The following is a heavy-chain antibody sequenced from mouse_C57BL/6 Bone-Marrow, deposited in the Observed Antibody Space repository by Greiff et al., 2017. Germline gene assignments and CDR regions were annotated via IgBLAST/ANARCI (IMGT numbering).Heavy chain of an antibody. CDR1: GYTFTSYW. J-gene: IGHJ3*01. Sequence: QVQLQQPGAELVMPGASVKLSCKASGYTFTSYWMHWVKQRPGQGLEWIGEIDPSDSYTNYNQKFKGKSTLTVDKSSSTAYMQLSSLTSDDSAVYYGARSDAWFAYWGQGTLVTVSA. V-gene: IGHV1-69*01. CDR2: IDPSDSYT. CDR3: ARSDAWFAY.